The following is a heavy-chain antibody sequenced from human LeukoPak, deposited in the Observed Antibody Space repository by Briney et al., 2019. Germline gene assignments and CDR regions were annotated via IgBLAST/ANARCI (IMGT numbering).Heavy chain of an antibody. CDR3: ARGGYTFEI. CDR1: GFSFSTYW. D-gene: IGHD2-2*02. CDR2: INQDGSDK. V-gene: IGHV3-7*01. J-gene: IGHJ3*02. Sequence: PGESLRLSCAASGFSFSTYWMSWVRQAPGKGLEWVANINQDGSDKNYLDSVKGRFTISRDNAQNSLYLQMNSLGAEDTAVFYCARGGYTFEIWGQGTMVTVSS.